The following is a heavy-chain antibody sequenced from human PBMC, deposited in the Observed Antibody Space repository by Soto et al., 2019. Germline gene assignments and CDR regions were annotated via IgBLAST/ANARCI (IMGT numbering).Heavy chain of an antibody. CDR2: ISVTGIGYDNT. Sequence: GGSLRLSCAASGFTFNSYAMSWVRQAPGKGLEWVSTISVTGIGYDNTYYADSVKGRFTISRDNSKNTLHLLMSSLRAEDTAVYYCAKDRVEVAAFSGDFDSWGQGTLVTVSS. J-gene: IGHJ4*02. V-gene: IGHV3-23*01. CDR3: AKDRVEVAAFSGDFDS. D-gene: IGHD6-19*01. CDR1: GFTFNSYA.